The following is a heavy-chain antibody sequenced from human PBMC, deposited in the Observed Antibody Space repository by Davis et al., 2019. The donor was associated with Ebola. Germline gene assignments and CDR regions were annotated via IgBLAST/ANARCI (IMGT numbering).Heavy chain of an antibody. CDR1: GGSISSYY. V-gene: IGHV4-59*12. D-gene: IGHD3-22*01. Sequence: PSETLSLTCTVSGGSISSYYWSWIRQPPGKGLEWIGYIYYSGSTNYNPSLKSRVTISVDTSKNQFSLKLSSVTAADTAVYYCAREGYYYDSSGYYPSWGQGTLVTVSS. CDR3: AREGYYYDSSGYYPS. J-gene: IGHJ4*02. CDR2: IYYSGST.